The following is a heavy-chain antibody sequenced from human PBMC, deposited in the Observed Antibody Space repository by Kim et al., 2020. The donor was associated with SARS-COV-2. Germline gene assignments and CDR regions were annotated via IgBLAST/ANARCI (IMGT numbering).Heavy chain of an antibody. CDR3: VREPAS. CDR2: SAGSSP. Sequence: SAGSSPEYPDSWNGRFTISRDNAKKSLSLQMNRLTPEDTAVYYCVREPASWGQGTLVTVSS. J-gene: IGHJ5*02. V-gene: IGHV3-11*01.